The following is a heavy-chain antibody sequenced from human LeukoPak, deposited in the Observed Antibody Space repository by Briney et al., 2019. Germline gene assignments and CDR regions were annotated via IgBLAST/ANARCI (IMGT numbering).Heavy chain of an antibody. Sequence: KASETLSLTCAVSGGSISSGGYSWSWIRQPPGKGLEWIGYIYHSGSTYYNPSLKSRVTISVDRSKNQFSLKLSSVTAADTAVYYCARDGDYSAFDIWGQGTMVTVSS. V-gene: IGHV4-30-2*01. CDR1: GGSISSGGYS. CDR3: ARDGDYSAFDI. CDR2: IYHSGST. D-gene: IGHD4-17*01. J-gene: IGHJ3*02.